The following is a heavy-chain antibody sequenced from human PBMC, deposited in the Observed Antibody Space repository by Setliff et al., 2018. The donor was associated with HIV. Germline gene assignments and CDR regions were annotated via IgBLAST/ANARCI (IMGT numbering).Heavy chain of an antibody. V-gene: IGHV7-4-1*02. D-gene: IGHD3-22*01. CDR2: INTNTGNP. J-gene: IGHJ6*03. Sequence: ASVKVSCKASGYTFTSYAMKWVRQAPGQGLEWMGWINTNTGNPTYAQCFTGRFFFSLDTSVSTAYLQISSLKAEDTAVYYCARRTYDSSGYPQAGYYYYMDVWGKGTTVTVSS. CDR1: GYTFTSYA. CDR3: ARRTYDSSGYPQAGYYYYMDV.